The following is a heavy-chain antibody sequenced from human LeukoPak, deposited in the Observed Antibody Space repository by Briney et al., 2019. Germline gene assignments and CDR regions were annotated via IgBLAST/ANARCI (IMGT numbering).Heavy chain of an antibody. V-gene: IGHV1-18*01. CDR3: ARVGAIVVVTGRYYFDY. D-gene: IGHD2-21*02. J-gene: IGHJ4*02. Sequence: ASVKVSCKASGYTFTSYDINWVRQAPGQGLEWMGWISAYNGDTNYAQNLQGRVTVTTDTSTSTAYMELRSLRSDDTAVYYCARVGAIVVVTGRYYFDYWGQGTLVTVSS. CDR2: ISAYNGDT. CDR1: GYTFTSYD.